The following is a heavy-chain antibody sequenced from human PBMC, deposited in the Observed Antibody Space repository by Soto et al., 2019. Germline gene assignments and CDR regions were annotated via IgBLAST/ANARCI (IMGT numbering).Heavy chain of an antibody. V-gene: IGHV1-3*01. CDR1: GYTFTSYA. D-gene: IGHD3-16*02. CDR2: INAGNGKT. CDR3: AVIGYPPPLGR. Sequence: QVQLVQSGAEVKKPGASGKVSCKASGYTFTSYAMHWVRQAPGQRLEWMGWINAGNGKTKYSQNFQGRVTITRDTYSRTAYMELNSLRSEDTAGYYGAVIGYPPPLGRWGQGTLVTVSS. J-gene: IGHJ4*02.